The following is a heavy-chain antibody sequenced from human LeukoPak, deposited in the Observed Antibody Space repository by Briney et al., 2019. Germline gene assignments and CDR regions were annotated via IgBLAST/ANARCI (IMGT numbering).Heavy chain of an antibody. CDR3: ARQVDTTMALPDY. J-gene: IGHJ4*02. V-gene: IGHV1-18*01. CDR1: GYTFTSYG. D-gene: IGHD5-18*01. Sequence: ASVKVSCKTPGYTFTSYGVSWVRQAPGQRLEWMGWISTYNYNTNYAQKFRGRVTMTRDTSTSTVYMELRSLRSEDTDIYYCARQVDTTMALPDYWGQGTLVTVSS. CDR2: ISTYNYNT.